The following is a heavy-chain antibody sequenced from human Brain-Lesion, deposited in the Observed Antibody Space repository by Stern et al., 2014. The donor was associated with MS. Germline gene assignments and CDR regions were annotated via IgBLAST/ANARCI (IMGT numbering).Heavy chain of an antibody. CDR3: ATLSPGAGGNYYRHFDY. V-gene: IGHV1-24*01. CDR2: FDPEDGDT. J-gene: IGHJ4*02. CDR1: GYTLTEFS. D-gene: IGHD1-26*01. Sequence: QVQLVQSGAEVKKPGASVKVSCKVSGYTLTEFSMHWVRQAPRKGLEWMGGFDPEDGDTIYAQKFQGRVTMTEDTSTDTAYMELSSLRSEDTAVYYCATLSPGAGGNYYRHFDYWGQGTLVTVSS.